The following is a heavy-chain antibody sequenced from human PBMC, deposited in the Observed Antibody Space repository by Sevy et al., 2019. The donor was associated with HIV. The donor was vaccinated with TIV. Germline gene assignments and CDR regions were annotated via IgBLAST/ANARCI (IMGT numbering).Heavy chain of an antibody. Sequence: SETLSLTCTVSGGSISAYYWSWIRQPPGKALEYIGYIYYTGSTNYNPSLENRVTMSVDTSKNQFPLKLNSVTAADTAVYYCTRAPPVRSGDDSLNWFDPWGQGTLVTVSS. V-gene: IGHV4-59*01. J-gene: IGHJ5*02. CDR2: IYYTGST. D-gene: IGHD5-12*01. CDR3: TRAPPVRSGDDSLNWFDP. CDR1: GGSISAYY.